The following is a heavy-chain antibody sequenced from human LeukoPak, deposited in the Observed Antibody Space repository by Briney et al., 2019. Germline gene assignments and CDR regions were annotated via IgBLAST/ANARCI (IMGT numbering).Heavy chain of an antibody. CDR1: GGSIGSYY. CDR2: IYYSGST. CDR3: ASEYCSSATCRFDY. D-gene: IGHD2-2*01. Sequence: PSETLSLTCTVSGGSIGSYYWSWIRQPPGKGLEWIGYIYYSGSTNYNPSLKSRVTISVDTSKNQFSLKLSSVTAADTAVYYCASEYCSSATCRFDYWGQGTLVTVSS. J-gene: IGHJ4*02. V-gene: IGHV4-59*01.